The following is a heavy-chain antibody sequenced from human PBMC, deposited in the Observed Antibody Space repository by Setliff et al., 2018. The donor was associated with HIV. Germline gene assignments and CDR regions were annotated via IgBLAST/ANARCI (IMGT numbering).Heavy chain of an antibody. CDR2: IYARGST. Sequence: SETLSLTCAVSGYAISSGYYWGWIRRPPGKGLEWIGSIYARGSTYYNPSLKSRVTISVDTSKNQFSLKLSSATAADTVVYYCARELLRSWDGSENSYKPYYFDYWGQGTLVTVSS. J-gene: IGHJ4*02. CDR3: ARELLRSWDGSENSYKPYYFDY. CDR1: GYAISSGYY. D-gene: IGHD3-10*01. V-gene: IGHV4-38-2*02.